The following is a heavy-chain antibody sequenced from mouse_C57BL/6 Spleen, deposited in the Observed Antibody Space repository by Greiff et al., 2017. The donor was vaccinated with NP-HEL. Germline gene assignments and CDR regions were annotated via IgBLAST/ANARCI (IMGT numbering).Heavy chain of an antibody. V-gene: IGHV1-82*01. CDR2: IYPGDGDT. CDR1: GYAFSSSW. J-gene: IGHJ4*01. CDR3: ARESLYADDEGYAMED. Sequence: VQRVESGPELVKPGASVKISCKASGYAFSSSWMNWVKQRPGKGLEWIGRIYPGDGDTNYNGKFKGKATLTADKSSSKAYMQLSSLTSDDSAVYYCARESLYADDEGYAMEDWGKGTSVTVSS. D-gene: IGHD2-2*01.